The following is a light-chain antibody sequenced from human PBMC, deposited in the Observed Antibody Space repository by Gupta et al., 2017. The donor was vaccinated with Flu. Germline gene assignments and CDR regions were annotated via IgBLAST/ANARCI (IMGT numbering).Light chain of an antibody. CDR1: KRALYSPNNKNY. J-gene: IGKJ3*01. CDR2: WAS. V-gene: IGKV4-1*01. Sequence: DIVMTQSPDSLAVSLDETAPINCKSSKRALYSPNNKNYLAWYQQKPGQPPKLLIYWASTRESGVPDRFSGSGSGTDFTLTISSLQTEDVAVYYCLQDDGTLPTFGHGTRVDVK. CDR3: LQDDGTLPT.